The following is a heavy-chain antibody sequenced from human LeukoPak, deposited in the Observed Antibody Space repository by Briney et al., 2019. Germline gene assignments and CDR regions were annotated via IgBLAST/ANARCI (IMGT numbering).Heavy chain of an antibody. J-gene: IGHJ5*02. CDR3: AGCSGGSCYDWFDP. V-gene: IGHV4-59*01. CDR1: GGSISSYY. Sequence: PSETLSLTCTVSGGSISSYYWSWIRQPPGKGLEWIGYIYYSGSTNYNPSLESRVTISVDTSKNQFSLKLSSVTAADTAVYYCAGCSGGSCYDWFDPWGQGTLVTVSS. D-gene: IGHD2-15*01. CDR2: IYYSGST.